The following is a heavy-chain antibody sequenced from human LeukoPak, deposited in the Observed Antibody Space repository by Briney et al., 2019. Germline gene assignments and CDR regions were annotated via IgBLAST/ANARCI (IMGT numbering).Heavy chain of an antibody. CDR2: INWNGGST. CDR3: ARDYYDSSGSYFTWDPPGW. CDR1: GFTFDDYG. D-gene: IGHD3-22*01. J-gene: IGHJ4*02. V-gene: IGHV3-20*04. Sequence: RPGGSLRLSCAASGFTFDDYGMSWVRQAPGKGLEWVSGINWNGGSTGYADSVKGRFTISRDNSKNTLYLQMNSLRVEDTAVYYCARDYYDSSGSYFTWDPPGWWGRGTLVTVSS.